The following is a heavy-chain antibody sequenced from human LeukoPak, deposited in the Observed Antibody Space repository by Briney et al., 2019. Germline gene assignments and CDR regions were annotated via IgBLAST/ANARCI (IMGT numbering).Heavy chain of an antibody. CDR1: GGSISSYY. Sequence: SETLSLTCTVSGGSISSYYWSWIRQPPGKGLEWIGYIYYSGSTNYNPSLKSRVTISVDASKNQFSLKLSSVTAADTAVYYCARGNGDYFDYWGQGTLVTVSS. V-gene: IGHV4-59*01. J-gene: IGHJ4*02. D-gene: IGHD4-17*01. CDR3: ARGNGDYFDY. CDR2: IYYSGST.